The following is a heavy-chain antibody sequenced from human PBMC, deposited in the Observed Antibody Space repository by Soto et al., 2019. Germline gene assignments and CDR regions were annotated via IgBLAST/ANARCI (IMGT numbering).Heavy chain of an antibody. V-gene: IGHV1-3*01. CDR1: GYSCTTYA. CDR3: TRACPGFDP. CDR2: VTGDTGDT. J-gene: IGHJ5*02. D-gene: IGHD2-2*01. Sequence: ASVKGSCKASGYSCTTYAIHWVRQAPGGGLEWVGWVTGDTGDTKYAREFQGRVTITRNISASTSYMELSSLTSEDTAVYYCTRACPGFDPWGQGTLFTV.